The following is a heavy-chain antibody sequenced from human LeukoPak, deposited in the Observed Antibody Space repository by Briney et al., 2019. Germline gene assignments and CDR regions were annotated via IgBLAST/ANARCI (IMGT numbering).Heavy chain of an antibody. CDR2: IGTGGDT. Sequence: GGSLRLSCAPCGFVFSSYVLHRVRRAPGTGPEWVSAIGTGGDTYYADSVMGPFTISRDNAKKSLYLQMNSRIAEDMAVYYCARDMSKGSVPGNYVHWGQGTLVTVSS. CDR3: ARDMSKGSVPGNYVH. V-gene: IGHV3-47*02. J-gene: IGHJ4*02. CDR1: GFVFSSYV. D-gene: IGHD1-7*01.